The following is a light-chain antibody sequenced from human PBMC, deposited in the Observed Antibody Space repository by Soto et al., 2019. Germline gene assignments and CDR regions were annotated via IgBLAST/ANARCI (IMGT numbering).Light chain of an antibody. CDR2: DAS. V-gene: IGKV1-5*01. Sequence: DIQMTQSPSTLSASVGDRFTITCRASQSISSWLAWYQQKPGKAPMLLIYDASSLESGVPSRFSGSGSGTDFTLTISSLQPEDFATYYCQQSYGTWTFGQGTKVDIK. J-gene: IGKJ1*01. CDR3: QQSYGTWT. CDR1: QSISSW.